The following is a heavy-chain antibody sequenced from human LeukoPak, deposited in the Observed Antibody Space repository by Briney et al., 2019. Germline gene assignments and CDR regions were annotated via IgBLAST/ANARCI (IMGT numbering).Heavy chain of an antibody. D-gene: IGHD6-13*01. Sequence: PSETLSLTCTVSGGSISSYYWSWIRQPPGKGLEWIGYIYYSGSTNYNPSLKSRVTMSVDTSKNQFSLKLSSVTAADTAVYYCARDGGDLGSSWYGDSYFDYWGQGTLVTVSS. CDR1: GGSISSYY. CDR3: ARDGGDLGSSWYGDSYFDY. J-gene: IGHJ4*02. CDR2: IYYSGST. V-gene: IGHV4-59*12.